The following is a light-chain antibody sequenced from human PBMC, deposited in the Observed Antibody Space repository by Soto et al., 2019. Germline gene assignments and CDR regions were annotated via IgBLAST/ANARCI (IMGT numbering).Light chain of an antibody. CDR3: HQRSNWPLT. CDR2: DAS. CDR1: QSVSRY. V-gene: IGKV3-11*01. Sequence: ELVLTQSPATLSLSPGGSATLSCRASQSVSRYLAWYQHKPGQPLRLLIYDASKRAAGIPARFSGSGSGTDFTLTISSLEPEDFAVYYCHQRSNWPLTFGGGTKLEIK. J-gene: IGKJ4*01.